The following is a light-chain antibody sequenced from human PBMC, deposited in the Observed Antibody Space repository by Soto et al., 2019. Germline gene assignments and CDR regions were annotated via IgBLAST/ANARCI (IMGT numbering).Light chain of an antibody. Sequence: NFMLTQPHSVSESPGKTVTISCTRSSGSIASNYVQWYQQRPGSAPTPVIYEDNERPSGVPDRFSGSIDSSSNSASLTISGLKTDDEADYYCQSYQSGNVVFGGGTQLTV. J-gene: IGLJ2*01. CDR1: SGSIASNY. CDR2: EDN. CDR3: QSYQSGNVV. V-gene: IGLV6-57*04.